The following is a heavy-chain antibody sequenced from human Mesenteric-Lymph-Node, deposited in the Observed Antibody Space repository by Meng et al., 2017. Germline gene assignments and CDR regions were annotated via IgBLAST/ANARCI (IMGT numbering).Heavy chain of an antibody. CDR3: ASMIIGYCSGGSCRFPYYYGMDV. V-gene: IGHV1-24*01. D-gene: IGHD2-15*01. CDR1: GYTLTELS. Sequence: ASVKVSCKVSGYTLTELSMHWVRQAPGKGLEWMGGFDPEDGETIYAQKFQGRVTMTEDTSTDTAYMELSSLRSEDTAVYYCASMIIGYCSGGSCRFPYYYGMDVWGQGTTVTVSS. J-gene: IGHJ6*02. CDR2: FDPEDGET.